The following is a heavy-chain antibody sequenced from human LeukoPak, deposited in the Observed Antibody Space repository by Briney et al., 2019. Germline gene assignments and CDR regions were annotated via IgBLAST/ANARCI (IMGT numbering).Heavy chain of an antibody. CDR3: AKDGVWFGETLGY. Sequence: GGSLRLSCAASGFTFSSYAMSWVRQAPGKGLEWVSAIGGSGGSTYYADSVKGRFTISRDNSKNTLYLQMNSLRAEDTAVYYCAKDGVWFGETLGYWGQGTLVTVSS. V-gene: IGHV3-23*01. J-gene: IGHJ4*02. D-gene: IGHD3-10*01. CDR2: IGGSGGST. CDR1: GFTFSSYA.